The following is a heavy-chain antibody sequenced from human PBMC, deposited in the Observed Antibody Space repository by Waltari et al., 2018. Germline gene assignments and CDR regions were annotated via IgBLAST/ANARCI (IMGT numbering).Heavy chain of an antibody. Sequence: EVQLVESGGGLVQPGGSLRLSCAASGFTFSSYSMNWVRQAPGKGLEWVSYISSSSSTIYYADSVKGRFTISRDNAKNSLYLRMNSLRAEDTAVYYCAREDYYYDSSGYGYWGQGTLVTVSS. CDR3: AREDYYYDSSGYGY. D-gene: IGHD3-22*01. J-gene: IGHJ4*02. CDR1: GFTFSSYS. V-gene: IGHV3-48*01. CDR2: ISSSSSTI.